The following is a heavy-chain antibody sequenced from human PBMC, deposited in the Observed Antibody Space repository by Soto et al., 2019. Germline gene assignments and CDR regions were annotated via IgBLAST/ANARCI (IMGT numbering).Heavy chain of an antibody. V-gene: IGHV1-46*01. CDR3: ARDFGNSPLGESNWFAP. CDR1: GYTFTSYY. CDR2: INPSGGST. D-gene: IGHD1-7*01. J-gene: IGHJ5*02. Sequence: ASVKVSCKASGYTFTSYYMHWVRQARGQGREWMGIINPSGGSTSYAQKFQGRVTITRDTSTSTVYMELSSLRSEDTAVYYCARDFGNSPLGESNWFAPGAKGNLVSV.